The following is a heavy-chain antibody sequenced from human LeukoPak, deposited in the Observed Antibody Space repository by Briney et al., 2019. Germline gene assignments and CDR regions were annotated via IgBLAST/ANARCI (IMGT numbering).Heavy chain of an antibody. Sequence: PGGSLRLSCAASGFTVSSNYMSWVRQAPGKGLEWVSVIYSGGSTYYADSVKGRFTISRDNSKNTLYLQMNSLRAEDTAVYYCARDYYDSSDDAFDIWGQGTMVTVSS. CDR2: IYSGGST. J-gene: IGHJ3*02. CDR3: ARDYYDSSDDAFDI. D-gene: IGHD3-22*01. CDR1: GFTVSSNY. V-gene: IGHV3-53*01.